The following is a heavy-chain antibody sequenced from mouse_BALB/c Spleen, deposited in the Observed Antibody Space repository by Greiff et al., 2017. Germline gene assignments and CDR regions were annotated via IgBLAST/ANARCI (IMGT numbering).Heavy chain of an antibody. CDR1: GYNFTSYW. D-gene: IGHD2-1*01. CDR2: IYPGSGST. J-gene: IGHJ3*01. CDR3: ARDGNYPFAD. Sequence: VKLVESGGGLVQPGTSVKLSCKPSGYNFTSYWINWVKLRPGQGLEWIGDIYPGSGSTNYNEKFKSKATLTVDTSSSTAYMQLSSLASEDSALYYCARDGNYPFADWGQGTLVTVSA. V-gene: IGHV1-55*01.